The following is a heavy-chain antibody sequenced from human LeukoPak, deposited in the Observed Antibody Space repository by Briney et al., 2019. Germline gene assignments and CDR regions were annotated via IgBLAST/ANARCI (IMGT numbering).Heavy chain of an antibody. CDR3: ARHRESITMVRGALIFDFDY. V-gene: IGHV4-39*01. CDR2: IYDSGST. D-gene: IGHD3-10*01. J-gene: IGHJ4*02. Sequence: SETLSLTCTVSGGSISSSNYYWGWIRQPPGKGLEWIGSIYDSGSTYYNPSLKSRVTISVDTSKSQFSLKLSSVTAADTAVYYCARHRESITMVRGALIFDFDYWGQGTLVTVSS. CDR1: GGSISSSNYY.